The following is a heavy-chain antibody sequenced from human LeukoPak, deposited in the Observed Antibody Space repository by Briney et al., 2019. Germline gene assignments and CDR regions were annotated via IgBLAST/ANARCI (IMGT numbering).Heavy chain of an antibody. V-gene: IGHV3-53*01. CDR2: IYSGGST. J-gene: IGHJ6*03. D-gene: IGHD2-2*02. CDR3: ARVVPAAIVYNYYYMDV. Sequence: GGSLRLSCAASGFTVSSNYMSWVRQAPGKGLEWVLVIYSGGSTYYADSVKGRFTISRDNSKNTLYLQMNSLRAEDTAVYYCARVVPAAIVYNYYYMDVWGKGTTVTVSS. CDR1: GFTVSSNY.